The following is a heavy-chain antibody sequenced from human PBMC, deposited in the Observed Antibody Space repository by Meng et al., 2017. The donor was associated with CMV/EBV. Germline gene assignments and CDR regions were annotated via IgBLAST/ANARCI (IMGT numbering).Heavy chain of an antibody. CDR1: GGSISSYY. Sequence: VALQEAGPGLVKPSYTLSLTCTVSGGSISSYYWSWIRQPPGKGLEWIGYIYYSGSTNYNPSLKSRVTISVDTSKNQFSLKLSSVTAADTAVYYCARDSRFGLDPWGQGTLVTVSS. CDR3: ARDSRFGLDP. D-gene: IGHD3-10*02. V-gene: IGHV4-59*01. CDR2: IYYSGST. J-gene: IGHJ5*02.